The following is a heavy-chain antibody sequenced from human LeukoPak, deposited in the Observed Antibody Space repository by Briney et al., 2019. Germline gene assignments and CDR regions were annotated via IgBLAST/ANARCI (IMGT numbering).Heavy chain of an antibody. CDR3: ARGGSYGDY. V-gene: IGHV3-74*01. Sequence: GGSLRLSCAASGFTFSNYWMHWVRQVPEKGLVWVSRVSPDGSSLTYANSVKGRFTSSRDNARNTLYLQMNRLRVEDTAVYYYARGGSYGDYWGQGILVTVSS. J-gene: IGHJ4*02. D-gene: IGHD3-16*01. CDR1: GFTFSNYW. CDR2: VSPDGSSL.